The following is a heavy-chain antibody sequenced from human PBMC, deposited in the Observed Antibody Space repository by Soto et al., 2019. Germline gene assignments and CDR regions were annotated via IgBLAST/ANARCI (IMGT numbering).Heavy chain of an antibody. J-gene: IGHJ3*02. CDR2: INPSGATI. V-gene: IGHV1-46*01. Sequence: ASLKVSCNAPGYTFTIYYMHWVRKAPGQGLEWRGIINPSGATISDAQRVPGRVTVTRDADASTVYMELNRRRSEDTAVYYCARDPSVTTFWSGAFEIWGQGTMVTV. D-gene: IGHD4-4*01. CDR1: GYTFTIYY. CDR3: ARDPSVTTFWSGAFEI.